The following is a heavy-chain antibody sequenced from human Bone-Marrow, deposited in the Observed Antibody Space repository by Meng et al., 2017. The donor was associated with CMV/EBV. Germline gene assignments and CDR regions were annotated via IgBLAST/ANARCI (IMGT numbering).Heavy chain of an antibody. Sequence: GESLKISCAVSGFTFRSYGMHWFRQTPGKGLEWVAFIRYDGSNRNYGDSVKGRFTISRDNSKNTLYLQMNSLRDEDTGIYYCAKDRFGLSTGEEPEWGQGTQVTVSS. CDR2: IRYDGSNR. V-gene: IGHV3-30*02. CDR3: AKDRFGLSTGEEPE. CDR1: GFTFRSYG. D-gene: IGHD2-8*02. J-gene: IGHJ4*02.